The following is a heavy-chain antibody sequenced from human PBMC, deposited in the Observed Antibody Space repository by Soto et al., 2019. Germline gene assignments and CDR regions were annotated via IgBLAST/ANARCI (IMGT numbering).Heavy chain of an antibody. CDR1: WGTISSDA. Sequence: GASVKVSCKPPWGTISSDAITWGRQAPGQRLEWMGGIIPLFGTINYAQKFQGRVTITADKSTTTAYMELSSLRSDDTAVYYCARDKSADSSGYLYYFDYWGQGTLVTVSS. V-gene: IGHV1-69*06. D-gene: IGHD3-22*01. CDR3: ARDKSADSSGYLYYFDY. CDR2: IIPLFGTI. J-gene: IGHJ4*02.